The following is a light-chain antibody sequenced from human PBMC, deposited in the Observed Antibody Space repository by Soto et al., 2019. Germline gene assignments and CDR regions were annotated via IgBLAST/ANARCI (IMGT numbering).Light chain of an antibody. Sequence: EIVMTQSPATLSVSPGESATLSCRASRSVYANLAWYQQRPGQAPRLLIYGAFTRAPDIPARFRGSGSGTEFSLTISSVQSEDFAVYYCQQYDVWPFTFGPGTKVDIK. V-gene: IGKV3-15*01. CDR2: GAF. CDR3: QQYDVWPFT. CDR1: RSVYAN. J-gene: IGKJ3*01.